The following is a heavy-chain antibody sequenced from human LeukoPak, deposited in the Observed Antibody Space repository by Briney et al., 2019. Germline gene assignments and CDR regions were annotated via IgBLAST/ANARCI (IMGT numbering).Heavy chain of an antibody. Sequence: GRSLRLSCAASGFTFSSYGMHWVRQAPGKGLEWVAVIWYDGSNKYYADSVKGRFTISRDNSKNTLYLQMNSLRAEDTAVYYCTTDPVHDAFDIWGQGTMVTVSS. J-gene: IGHJ3*02. CDR2: IWYDGSNK. CDR1: GFTFSSYG. V-gene: IGHV3-33*01. CDR3: TTDPVHDAFDI.